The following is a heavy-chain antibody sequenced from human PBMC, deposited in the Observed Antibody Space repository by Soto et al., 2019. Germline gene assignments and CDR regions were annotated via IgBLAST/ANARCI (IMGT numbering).Heavy chain of an antibody. V-gene: IGHV4-59*01. CDR3: ARVGSSGWSPDY. D-gene: IGHD6-19*01. CDR2: IFYSGNT. J-gene: IGHJ4*02. CDR1: GGSISGYY. Sequence: PSETLSLTCTVSGGSISGYYWTWIRQPPGKGPEWIGYIFYSGNTNYNPSLRSRVTISVDTSKNQFSLKVNSVTTADTAMYYCARVGSSGWSPDYWGQGTLVTVSS.